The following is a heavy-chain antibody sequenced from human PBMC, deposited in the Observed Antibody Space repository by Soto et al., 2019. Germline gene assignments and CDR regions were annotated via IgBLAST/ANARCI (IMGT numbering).Heavy chain of an antibody. CDR3: ARDGVGDLFDP. V-gene: IGHV1-69*13. Sequence: GASVKVSCKASGGTFSSYAISWVRQAPGQGLEWMGGIIPIFGTANYAQKFQGRVTITADESTSTAYMELSSLRSEDTAVYYCARDGVGDLFDPWGQGTLGTVSS. CDR1: GGTFSSYA. CDR2: IIPIFGTA. J-gene: IGHJ5*02. D-gene: IGHD3-16*01.